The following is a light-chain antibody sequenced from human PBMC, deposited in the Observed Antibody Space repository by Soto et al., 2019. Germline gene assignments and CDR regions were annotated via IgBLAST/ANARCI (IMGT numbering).Light chain of an antibody. Sequence: QSALTQPASLSGSPGQSITISCTGTSSDIGAYNYVSWYQQHPGKAPKLMIYDVSKRPSGVPDRFSGSKSGNTASLTISGLQAEDEADYYCCSYAGSYTYVFGTGTKVTAL. V-gene: IGLV2-11*01. CDR3: CSYAGSYTYV. J-gene: IGLJ1*01. CDR2: DVS. CDR1: SSDIGAYNY.